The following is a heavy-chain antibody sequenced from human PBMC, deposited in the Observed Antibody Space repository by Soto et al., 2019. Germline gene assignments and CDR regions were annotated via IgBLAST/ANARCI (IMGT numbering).Heavy chain of an antibody. J-gene: IGHJ4*02. CDR1: GGSISSSGYN. CDR2: IYYSGST. V-gene: IGHV4-31*03. D-gene: IGHD3-10*01. CDR3: ARYGAGSYYPTTFDY. Sequence: QVQLQESGPGLVKPSQTLSLTCTVSGGSISSSGYNWSWIRQHPGKGLEWIGYIYYSGSTYYNPSLKSRVTXSLAASXXQFSLKLSSVTAADTAVDFCARYGAGSYYPTTFDYWGQGTLVTVSS.